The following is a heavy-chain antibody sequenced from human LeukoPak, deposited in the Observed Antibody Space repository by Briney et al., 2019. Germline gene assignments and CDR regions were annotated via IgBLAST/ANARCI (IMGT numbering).Heavy chain of an antibody. CDR1: GFTFSSYG. Sequence: GGSLRLSCAASGFTFSSYGMNWVRQAPGKGLEWVAVISYDGSNKYYADSVKGRFTISRDNSKNTLFVHMSSLRAEGTAVYYCARGEYYSDTSSYFDYWGQGTLVTVSS. V-gene: IGHV3-30*03. J-gene: IGHJ4*02. CDR3: ARGEYYSDTSSYFDY. D-gene: IGHD3-22*01. CDR2: ISYDGSNK.